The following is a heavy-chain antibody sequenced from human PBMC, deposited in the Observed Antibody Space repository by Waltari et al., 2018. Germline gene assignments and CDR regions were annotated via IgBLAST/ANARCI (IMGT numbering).Heavy chain of an antibody. CDR3: ARDIVVVPAEYYYYGMDV. CDR2: ISSSSSYI. D-gene: IGHD2-2*01. Sequence: CAASGFTFSSYSMNWVRQAPGKGLEWVSSISSSSSYIYYADSVKGRLTISRDNAKNSLYLQMNSLRAEDTAVYYCARDIVVVPAEYYYYGMDVWGQGTTVTVSS. J-gene: IGHJ6*02. CDR1: GFTFSSYS. V-gene: IGHV3-21*01.